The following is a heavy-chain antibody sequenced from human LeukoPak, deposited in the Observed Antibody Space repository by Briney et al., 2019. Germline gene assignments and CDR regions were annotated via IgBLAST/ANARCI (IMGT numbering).Heavy chain of an antibody. CDR2: IYYSGST. D-gene: IGHD6-19*01. Sequence: SETLSLTCTVSGGSISSTSYYWGWLRQPPGKGLEWIGSIYYSGSTYYNPSLKSRVTISVDTSKNQFSLKLSSVTAADTAVYYCARLTVAGSLFDYWGQGTLVTVSS. V-gene: IGHV4-39*01. CDR3: ARLTVAGSLFDY. CDR1: GGSISSTSYY. J-gene: IGHJ4*02.